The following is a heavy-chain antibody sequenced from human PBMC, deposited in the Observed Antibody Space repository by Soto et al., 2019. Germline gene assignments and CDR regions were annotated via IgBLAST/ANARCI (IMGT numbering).Heavy chain of an antibody. Sequence: QVQLVESGGGVVQPGRSLRLSCAASGFTFSSYGMHWVRQAPGKGLEWVAVIWYDGSNKYYADSVKGRFTISRDNSKNTRYLQMNSLRAEDTAVYYCARGSSSWWDDAFDIWGQGTMVTVSS. J-gene: IGHJ3*02. CDR2: IWYDGSNK. D-gene: IGHD6-13*01. CDR1: GFTFSSYG. V-gene: IGHV3-33*01. CDR3: ARGSSSWWDDAFDI.